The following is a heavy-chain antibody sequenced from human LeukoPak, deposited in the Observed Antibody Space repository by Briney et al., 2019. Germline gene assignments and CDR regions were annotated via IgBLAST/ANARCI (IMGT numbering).Heavy chain of an antibody. D-gene: IGHD3-22*01. Sequence: SETLSLTCTVSGCSISSSNYYWGWIRQPPGKGLEWIGSIYYSGSTYYNPSLKSRVTISVDTSKNQFSLKLSSVTAADTAVYYCARLAYYDSSGYPFDYWGQGTLVTVSS. J-gene: IGHJ4*02. CDR2: IYYSGST. V-gene: IGHV4-39*01. CDR1: GCSISSSNYY. CDR3: ARLAYYDSSGYPFDY.